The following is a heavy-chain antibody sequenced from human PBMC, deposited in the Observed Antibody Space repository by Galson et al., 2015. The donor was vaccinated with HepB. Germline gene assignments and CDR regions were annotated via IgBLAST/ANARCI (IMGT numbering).Heavy chain of an antibody. D-gene: IGHD2-8*01. J-gene: IGHJ5*02. V-gene: IGHV3-7*03. CDR2: IKQDGSEK. CDR1: GFTFSSYW. Sequence: SLRLSCAASGFTFSSYWMSWVRQAPGKGLEWVANIKQDGSEKYYVDSVKGRFTISRDNSKNTLYLQMNSLRAGDTAVYYCANIRPLAIMSDPWGQGTLVTVSS. CDR3: ANIRPLAIMSDP.